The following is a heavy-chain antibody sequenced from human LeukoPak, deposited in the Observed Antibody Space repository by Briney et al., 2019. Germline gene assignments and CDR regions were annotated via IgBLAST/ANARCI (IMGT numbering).Heavy chain of an antibody. Sequence: ASVKVSCKASGYTFTGYYRHWVRQTPGQGLEWMGWINPNSGGTNYAQKFQGRVTMTRDTSISTAYMELSRLRSDDTAVYYCERMQWLTATYFYYWGQGTLVTVSS. CDR2: INPNSGGT. J-gene: IGHJ4*02. CDR1: GYTFTGYY. V-gene: IGHV1-2*02. D-gene: IGHD6-19*01. CDR3: ERMQWLTATYFYY.